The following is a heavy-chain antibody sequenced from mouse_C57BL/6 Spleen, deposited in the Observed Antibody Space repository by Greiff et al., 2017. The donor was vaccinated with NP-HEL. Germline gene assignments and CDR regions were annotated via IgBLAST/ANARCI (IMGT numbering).Heavy chain of an antibody. V-gene: IGHV1-80*01. CDR1: GYAFSSYW. CDR3: ARISRDYDGGGFAY. D-gene: IGHD2-4*01. CDR2: IYPGDGDT. Sequence: LVESGAELVKPGASVKISCKASGYAFSSYWMNWVKQRPGKGLEWIGQIYPGDGDTNYNGKFKGKATLTADKSSSTAYMQLSSLTSEDSAVYFCARISRDYDGGGFAYWGQGTLVTVSA. J-gene: IGHJ3*01.